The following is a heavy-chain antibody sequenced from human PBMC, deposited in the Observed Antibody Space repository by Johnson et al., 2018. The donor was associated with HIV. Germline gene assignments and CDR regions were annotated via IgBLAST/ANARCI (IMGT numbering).Heavy chain of an antibody. V-gene: IGHV3-30*03. J-gene: IGHJ3*02. CDR1: GFTVSSNY. CDR2: ISYDGSNK. D-gene: IGHD1-1*01. CDR3: ARSRNYACDI. Sequence: ASGFTVSSNYMHWVRQAPGKGLEWVAVISYDGSNKYYADSVKGRFTISRDNSKNTLYLQMNSLRADDTAVYYCARSRNYACDIWGQGTMVTVSS.